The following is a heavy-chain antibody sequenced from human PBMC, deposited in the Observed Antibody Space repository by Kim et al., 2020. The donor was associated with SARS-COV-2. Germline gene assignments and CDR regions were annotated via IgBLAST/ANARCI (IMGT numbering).Heavy chain of an antibody. CDR2: DGCSR. J-gene: IGHJ4*02. V-gene: IGHV3-74*01. D-gene: IGHD3-3*02. Sequence: DGCSRYYAYSVKGRFTTSRDNANNMVYLQMNSLRVDDTAIYYCTSIFEYWGQGALVTVSS. CDR3: TSIFEY.